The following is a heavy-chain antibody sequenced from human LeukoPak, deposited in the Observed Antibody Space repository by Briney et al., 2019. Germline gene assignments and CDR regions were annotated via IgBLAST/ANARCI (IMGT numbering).Heavy chain of an antibody. Sequence: SETLSLTCIVSGVSISSYYWSWIRQPPGKGLEWIGYIYYSGTTNYNPSLKSRVTISVDTSKNQFSLNLSSVTAADTAVYYCVRVLGYCSAGTCYPRFDPWGQGTLVTVSS. CDR1: GVSISSYY. J-gene: IGHJ5*02. CDR3: VRVLGYCSAGTCYPRFDP. CDR2: IYYSGTT. D-gene: IGHD2-15*01. V-gene: IGHV4-59*01.